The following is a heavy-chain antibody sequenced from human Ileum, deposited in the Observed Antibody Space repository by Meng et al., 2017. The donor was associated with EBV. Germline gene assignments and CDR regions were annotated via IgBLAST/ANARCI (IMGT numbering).Heavy chain of an antibody. Sequence: QVRLQEAGPGLVKPSERRSLTCAVSGGSISRSDWWSWDRQTPGKGLEWIGETSHSGRTNYSPSLKSRVTISLDKSKNQLSLKLNSVTAADTAVYYCASSDYYRSDYWGQGTLVTVSS. CDR2: TSHSGRT. D-gene: IGHD3-22*01. CDR1: GGSISRSDW. J-gene: IGHJ4*02. V-gene: IGHV4-4*02. CDR3: ASSDYYRSDY.